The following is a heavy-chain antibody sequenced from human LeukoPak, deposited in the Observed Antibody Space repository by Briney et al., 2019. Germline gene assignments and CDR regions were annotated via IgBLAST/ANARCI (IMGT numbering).Heavy chain of an antibody. CDR3: ARYPLVAENEHDY. D-gene: IGHD5-12*01. Sequence: PAETLSLTCTVSGDSISGRRYYWGWIRQPPGKGLEWIGSVHYSGNTYYNPSLNSRVTMSVETSKNHFSLKLTSLTAADTAVYYCARYPLVAENEHDYWGQGTQVTVSS. CDR2: VHYSGNT. V-gene: IGHV4-39*02. CDR1: GDSISGRRYY. J-gene: IGHJ4*02.